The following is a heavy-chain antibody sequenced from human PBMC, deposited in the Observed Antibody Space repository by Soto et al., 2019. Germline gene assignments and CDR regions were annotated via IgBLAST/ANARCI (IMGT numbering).Heavy chain of an antibody. J-gene: IGHJ4*02. Sequence: GGSLRLSCAASGFTFSSYSMSWVRQAPGKGLDWVATINQDESAKYYVDSVKGRFTISRDNARNSLYLQMNSLRAEDTAVYYCANHREPGIAVAGITRQIGYWGQGTLVTVSS. D-gene: IGHD6-19*01. CDR1: GFTFSSYS. CDR3: ANHREPGIAVAGITRQIGY. V-gene: IGHV3-7*03. CDR2: INQDESAK.